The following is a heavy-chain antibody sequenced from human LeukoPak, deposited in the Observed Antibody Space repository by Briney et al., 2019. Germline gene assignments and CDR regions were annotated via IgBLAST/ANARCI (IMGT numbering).Heavy chain of an antibody. CDR2: ISSSSSYI. CDR3: ARYPSVAATGWGRWFDH. V-gene: IGHV3-21*01. D-gene: IGHD6-13*01. J-gene: IGHJ5*02. Sequence: PGGSLRLSCAASGFTFSSYSMNWVRQAPGKGLEWVSFISSSSSYIYYADSVKGRFTISRDNAKNSLYLQMNSLRAEDTAVYYCARYPSVAATGWGRWFDHWGQGTLVTVSS. CDR1: GFTFSSYS.